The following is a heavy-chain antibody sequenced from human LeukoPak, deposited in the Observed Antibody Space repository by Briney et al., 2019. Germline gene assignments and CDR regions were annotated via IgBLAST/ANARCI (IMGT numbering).Heavy chain of an antibody. CDR2: ITGSGGTK. V-gene: IGHV3-23*01. CDR1: GFTFNSCA. J-gene: IGHJ6*02. Sequence: PGGSLRLSCAASGFTFNSCAMSWVRQAPGKELEWVSGITGSGGTKYYAGSVKGRFTISRDNSKNTLYLQMNSLRAEDTAVYYCAKFTGTTIYYGMDVWGRGTTVTVSS. D-gene: IGHD1-7*01. CDR3: AKFTGTTIYYGMDV.